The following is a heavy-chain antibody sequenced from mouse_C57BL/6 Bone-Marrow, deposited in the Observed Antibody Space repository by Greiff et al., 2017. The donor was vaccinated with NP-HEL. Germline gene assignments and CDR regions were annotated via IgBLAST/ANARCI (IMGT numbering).Heavy chain of an antibody. V-gene: IGHV1-26*01. CDR3: AGGWLRQVDDAMDY. J-gene: IGHJ4*01. D-gene: IGHD2-2*01. Sequence: EVQLQQSGPELVKPGASVKISCKASGYTFTDYYMNWVKQSHGKSLEWIGDINPNNGGTSYNQKFKGKATLTVDKSSSTAYMELRSLTCEDAAVYYCAGGWLRQVDDAMDYWGQGTSVTVSS. CDR1: GYTFTDYY. CDR2: INPNNGGT.